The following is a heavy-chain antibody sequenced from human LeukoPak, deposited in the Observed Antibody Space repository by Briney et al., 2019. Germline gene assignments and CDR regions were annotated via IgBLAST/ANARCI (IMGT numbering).Heavy chain of an antibody. V-gene: IGHV4-59*01. CDR3: ARQSTPSTYDSSGYPDY. J-gene: IGHJ4*02. CDR1: GGSISSYY. CDR2: IYYSGST. Sequence: SETLSLTCTVSGGSISSYYWSWIRQPPGKGLEWIGYIYYSGSTNYNPSLKSRVTISVDTSKNQFSLKLSSVTAADTAVYYCARQSTPSTYDSSGYPDYWGQGTLVTVSS. D-gene: IGHD3-22*01.